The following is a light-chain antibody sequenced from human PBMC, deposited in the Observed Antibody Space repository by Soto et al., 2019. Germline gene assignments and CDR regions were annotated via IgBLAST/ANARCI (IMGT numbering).Light chain of an antibody. V-gene: IGKV3-20*01. CDR3: QQYGRSPAT. CDR2: GAS. Sequence: EIVLTQSPGTLSLSPGERATLSCRASQSVSSSYLAWYQQKPGQAPRLLIYGASSRATGIPDRFSGSGSGTDFTLTISRLEPDDFATYYCQQYGRSPATFGQGTKVDIK. J-gene: IGKJ1*01. CDR1: QSVSSSY.